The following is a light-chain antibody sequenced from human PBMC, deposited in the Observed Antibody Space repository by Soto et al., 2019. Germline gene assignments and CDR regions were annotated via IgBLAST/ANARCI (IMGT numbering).Light chain of an antibody. V-gene: IGKV3-15*01. J-gene: IGKJ1*01. CDR3: QQYNNWPGT. Sequence: EIVMTQSPATLSVSPGERATLSFRASQSVSSNLAWYQQKPGQAPRLLIYGASTRATGIPARFSGSGSGTEFTLTISSLQSEDFAVYYCQQYNNWPGTFGQGTKADIK. CDR1: QSVSSN. CDR2: GAS.